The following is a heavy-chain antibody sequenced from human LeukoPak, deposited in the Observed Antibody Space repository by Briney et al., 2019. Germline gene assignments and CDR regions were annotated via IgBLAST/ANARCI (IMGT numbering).Heavy chain of an antibody. CDR1: GGSISSSSYY. CDR3: ARPSDSSSWVTFREIS. Sequence: PSQTLSLTCTVSGGSISSSSYYWGWIRQPPGKGLEWIGSIYYSGSTYYNPSLKSRVTISVDTSKNQFSLKLSSVTAADTAVYYCARPSDSSSWVTFREISWGQGTLVTVSS. CDR2: IYYSGST. J-gene: IGHJ5*02. V-gene: IGHV4-39*01. D-gene: IGHD6-13*01.